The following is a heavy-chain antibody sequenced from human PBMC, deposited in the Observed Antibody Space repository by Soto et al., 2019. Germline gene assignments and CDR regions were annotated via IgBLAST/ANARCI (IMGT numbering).Heavy chain of an antibody. Sequence: EVQLVESGGDLVQPGGSLRLSCAASGFTVSDNYMGWVRQAPGKGLEWVSVIYSNSSTFYADSVKGRFTISRHNSKNTLYLQMNSLRGEDTAVYYCARWTLDTDGAFDIWGQGTMVTVFS. D-gene: IGHD2-2*02. CDR1: GFTVSDNY. CDR2: IYSNSST. V-gene: IGHV3-53*04. CDR3: ARWTLDTDGAFDI. J-gene: IGHJ3*02.